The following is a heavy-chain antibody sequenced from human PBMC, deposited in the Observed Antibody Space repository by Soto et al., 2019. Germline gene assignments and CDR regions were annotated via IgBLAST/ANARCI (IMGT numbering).Heavy chain of an antibody. J-gene: IGHJ4*02. D-gene: IGHD5-12*01. Sequence: QVQLQQWGAGLLKPSETLSLNCAVTGGSLHGYYWSWIRQPPGKGLEWIGEVKDGGHTNYSPSLRGRVTISSDTSNNQFSLRLNSVTAADTGVYYCARGQEGVVATHWDQGSLVTVSS. CDR3: ARGQEGVVATH. V-gene: IGHV4-34*01. CDR1: GGSLHGYY. CDR2: VKDGGHT.